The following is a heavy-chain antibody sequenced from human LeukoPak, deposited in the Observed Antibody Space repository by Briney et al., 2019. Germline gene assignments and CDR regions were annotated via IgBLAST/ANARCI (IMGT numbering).Heavy chain of an antibody. V-gene: IGHV3-48*04. CDR1: GFTFSSYS. CDR2: ISSSSTSSNTV. CDR3: ARERGYNYGYSDY. D-gene: IGHD5-18*01. Sequence: PGGSLRLSCAASGFTFSSYSMNWVRQAPGKGLEWVSYISSSSTSSNTVYYADSVKGRFTISRDNAKNSLFLQMNSLRAEDTAVYYCARERGYNYGYSDYWGQGTLVTVSS. J-gene: IGHJ4*02.